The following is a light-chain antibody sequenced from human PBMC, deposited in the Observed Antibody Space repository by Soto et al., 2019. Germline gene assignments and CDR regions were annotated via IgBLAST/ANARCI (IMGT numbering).Light chain of an antibody. CDR1: QSVTSN. CDR3: QQYNNCLAWT. Sequence: IVMTQSPATLSVSPGERATLSCRASQSVTSNLAWYQQKPGQAPRLLIYGASTRATGIPARFSGSGSGTEFTLTISSLQSEDSEVYYCQQYNNCLAWTFGQGTKADIK. J-gene: IGKJ1*01. CDR2: GAS. V-gene: IGKV3-15*01.